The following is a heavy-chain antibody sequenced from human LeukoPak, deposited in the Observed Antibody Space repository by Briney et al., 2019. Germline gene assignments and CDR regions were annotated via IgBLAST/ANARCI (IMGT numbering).Heavy chain of an antibody. J-gene: IGHJ4*02. Sequence: ASVKVSCKASGYTFTGYHMHWVRQAPGQGLEWMGWINPNSGGTNYAQKFQGWVTMTRDTSISTAYMELSRLRSDDTAVYYCARDSRNRHSSSWYAYYWGQGTLVTVSS. CDR2: INPNSGGT. CDR3: ARDSRNRHSSSWYAYY. CDR1: GYTFTGYH. V-gene: IGHV1-2*04. D-gene: IGHD6-13*01.